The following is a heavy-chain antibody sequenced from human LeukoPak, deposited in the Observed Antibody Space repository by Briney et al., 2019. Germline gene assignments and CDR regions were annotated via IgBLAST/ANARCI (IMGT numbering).Heavy chain of an antibody. J-gene: IGHJ4*02. CDR3: AAAANYYDSSGYYYVFDY. CDR1: GFTFTSSA. V-gene: IGHV1-58*01. D-gene: IGHD3-22*01. Sequence: SVKVSCKASGFTFTSSAVQWVRQARGQRLEWIGWIVVGSGNTNYAQKFQERVTITRDMSTSTAYMELSSLRSEDTAVYYCAAAANYYDSSGYYYVFDYWGQGTLVTVSS. CDR2: IVVGSGNT.